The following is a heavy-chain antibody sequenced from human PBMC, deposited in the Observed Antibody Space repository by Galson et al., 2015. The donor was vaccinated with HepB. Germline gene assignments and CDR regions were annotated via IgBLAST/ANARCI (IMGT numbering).Heavy chain of an antibody. D-gene: IGHD3-3*01. CDR3: AKGVGFVEWLSNGIDY. Sequence: SLRLSCAASGFTFSSYGMHWVRQAPGKGLEWVAVISYDGSNKYYADSGKGRFTISRDNSKNTLYLQMNSLRAEDTAVYYCAKGVGFVEWLSNGIDYWGQGTLVTVSS. CDR1: GFTFSSYG. CDR2: ISYDGSNK. J-gene: IGHJ4*02. V-gene: IGHV3-30*18.